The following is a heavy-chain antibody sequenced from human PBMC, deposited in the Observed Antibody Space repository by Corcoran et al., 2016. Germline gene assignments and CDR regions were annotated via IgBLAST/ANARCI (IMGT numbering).Heavy chain of an antibody. D-gene: IGHD3-10*01. Sequence: QVQLQESGPGLVKPSQTLSLTCTVSGGSISSGGYYWSWIRQHPGKGLEWIGYIYYSWSTYYNPSLKSRVTISVATSKKQFSLRLSSVTAADTAVYYRARDRFGRFGNGMDVWGQGTTVTVSS. V-gene: IGHV4-31*03. CDR3: ARDRFGRFGNGMDV. CDR2: IYYSWST. CDR1: GGSISSGGYY. J-gene: IGHJ6*02.